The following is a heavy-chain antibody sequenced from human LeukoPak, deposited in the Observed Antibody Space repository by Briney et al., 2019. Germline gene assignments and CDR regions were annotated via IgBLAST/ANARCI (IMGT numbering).Heavy chain of an antibody. V-gene: IGHV3-23*01. CDR3: AKDLWIAVAGTPYGMDV. CDR1: GFTFSNSA. J-gene: IGHJ6*02. D-gene: IGHD6-19*01. Sequence: AGGSLRLSCAASGFTFSNSAMSWVRQAPGKGLEWVSTLSGSGITTYYADSVKGRFAISRDNSKNTLYLQMNTLRAEDTAVYYCAKDLWIAVAGTPYGMDVWGQGTTVTVSS. CDR2: LSGSGITT.